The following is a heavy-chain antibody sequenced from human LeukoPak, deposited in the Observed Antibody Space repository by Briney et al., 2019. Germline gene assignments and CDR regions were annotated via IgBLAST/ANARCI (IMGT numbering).Heavy chain of an antibody. CDR1: GYSISSGYY. CDR3: ARNSYYDNSGEGAFDI. CDR2: IYQSGSA. V-gene: IGHV4-38-2*02. Sequence: SETLSLTCTVSGYSISSGYYWSWIRQPPGRGLEWIGYIYQSGSASYNPSLQSRVTISIDKSKNQFSLNLNSVTAADTAVYYCARNSYYDNSGEGAFDIWGQGTMVTVSS. D-gene: IGHD3-22*01. J-gene: IGHJ3*02.